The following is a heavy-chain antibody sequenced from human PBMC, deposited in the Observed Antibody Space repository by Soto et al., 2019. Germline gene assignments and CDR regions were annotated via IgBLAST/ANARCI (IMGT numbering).Heavy chain of an antibody. Sequence: QVQLVESGGGVVQPGRSLRLSCAASGFTFSSYGMHWVRQAPGKGLEWVAVISYDGSNKYYADSVKGRFTISRDNSKNTLYLQMNSLRAEDTAVYYCAKEGTVTQGADYWGQGTLVTVSS. CDR1: GFTFSSYG. CDR3: AKEGTVTQGADY. V-gene: IGHV3-30*18. J-gene: IGHJ4*02. CDR2: ISYDGSNK. D-gene: IGHD4-17*01.